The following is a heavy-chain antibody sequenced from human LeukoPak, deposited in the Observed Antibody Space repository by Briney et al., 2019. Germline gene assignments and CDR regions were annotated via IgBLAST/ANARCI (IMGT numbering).Heavy chain of an antibody. Sequence: SQTLSLTCAVSGGSISSGGYSWSWIRQPPGKGLEWIEYIYHSGSTYYNPSRKSRITISVNRTKNQFSRKLSSVTAADTAVYYCARNKRGYGMDVWGQGTTVTVSS. D-gene: IGHD1/OR15-1a*01. CDR1: GGSISSGGYS. CDR3: ARNKRGYGMDV. CDR2: IYHSGST. J-gene: IGHJ6*02. V-gene: IGHV4-30-2*01.